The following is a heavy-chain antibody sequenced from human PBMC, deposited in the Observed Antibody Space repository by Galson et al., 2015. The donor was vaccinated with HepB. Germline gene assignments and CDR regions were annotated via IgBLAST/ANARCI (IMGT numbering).Heavy chain of an antibody. D-gene: IGHD3-22*01. CDR2: ISGSATST. J-gene: IGHJ6*02. CDR3: AKPSPYYYDSSGYHYYYGVDV. Sequence: SLRLSCAASGFTFTTYAMSWVRQAPGKGLEWVSGISGSATSTYYADSVKGRFIISRDNSKNTLYLQMNRLGAEDTAVYYCAKPSPYYYDSSGYHYYYGVDVWGQGTAVTVSS. CDR1: GFTFTTYA. V-gene: IGHV3-23*01.